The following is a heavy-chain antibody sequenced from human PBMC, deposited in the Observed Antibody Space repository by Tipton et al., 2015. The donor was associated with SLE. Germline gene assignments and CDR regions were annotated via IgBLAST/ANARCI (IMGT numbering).Heavy chain of an antibody. V-gene: IGHV4-38-2*02. CDR1: GYSISSGYY. CDR2: IYHSGST. Sequence: TLSLTCAVSGYSISSGYYWGWIRQPPGKGLEWIGSIYHSGSTYYNPSLKSRVTISVDTSKNQFSLKLSSVTAADTAVYYCARDSTMVREVNDYWGQGTLVTVSS. D-gene: IGHD3-10*01. CDR3: ARDSTMVREVNDY. J-gene: IGHJ4*02.